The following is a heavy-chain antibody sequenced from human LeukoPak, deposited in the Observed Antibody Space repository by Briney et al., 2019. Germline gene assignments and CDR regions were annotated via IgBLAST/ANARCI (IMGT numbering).Heavy chain of an antibody. V-gene: IGHV1-69*13. J-gene: IGHJ6*02. Sequence: AASVKVSCTASGGTFSSYAISWVRQAPGQGLEWMGGIIPIFGTANYAQKFQGRVTITADESTSTAYMELSSLRSEDTAVYYCATIAAAGASNYYGMDVWGQGTTVTVSS. CDR1: GGTFSSYA. D-gene: IGHD6-13*01. CDR3: ATIAAAGASNYYGMDV. CDR2: IIPIFGTA.